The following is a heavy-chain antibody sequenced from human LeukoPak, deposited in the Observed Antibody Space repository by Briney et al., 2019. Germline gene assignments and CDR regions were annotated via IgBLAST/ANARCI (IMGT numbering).Heavy chain of an antibody. D-gene: IGHD6-19*01. CDR1: GFTFVDYY. CDR2: IKQDGSEK. J-gene: IGHJ4*02. CDR3: ARGQWLVF. Sequence: PGGSLRLSCAASGFTFVDYYMGWVRQAPGKGPEWVANIKQDGSEKYYVDSVKGRFTISRDNAKNSLYLQMNSLRTEDTAVYYCARGQWLVFGGQGTLVTVSS. V-gene: IGHV3-7*01.